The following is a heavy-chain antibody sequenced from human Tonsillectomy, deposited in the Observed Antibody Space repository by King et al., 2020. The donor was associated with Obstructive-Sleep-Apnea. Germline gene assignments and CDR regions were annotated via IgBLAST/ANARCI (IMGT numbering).Heavy chain of an antibody. CDR2: IYHSGST. CDR3: ARVGPSQTDY. J-gene: IGHJ4*02. V-gene: IGHV4-38-2*02. D-gene: IGHD3-16*01. Sequence: QLQESGPGLVKPSETLSLTCTVSGYSISSDYYWGWIRQPPGKGLEWIATIYHSGSTYYNPSLKSRVTISVAPSKNQFSLRLRPVTAADTAVYYCARVGPSQTDYWGQGTLVTVSS. CDR1: GYSISSDYY.